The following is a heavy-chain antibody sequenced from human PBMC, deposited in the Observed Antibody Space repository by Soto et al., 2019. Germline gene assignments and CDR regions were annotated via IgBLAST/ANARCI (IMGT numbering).Heavy chain of an antibody. CDR1: GGSISSGGYY. V-gene: IGHV4-31*03. Sequence: QVQLQESGPGLVKPSQTLSLTCTVSGGSISSGGYYWSWIRQHPGKGLEWIGYIYYSGSTYYNPSLTSRVTISVDTSKNQFSLKLSSVTAADTAVYYCARDGGYSSSWARSYYYGMDVWGQGTTVTVSS. CDR2: IYYSGST. D-gene: IGHD6-6*01. CDR3: ARDGGYSSSWARSYYYGMDV. J-gene: IGHJ6*02.